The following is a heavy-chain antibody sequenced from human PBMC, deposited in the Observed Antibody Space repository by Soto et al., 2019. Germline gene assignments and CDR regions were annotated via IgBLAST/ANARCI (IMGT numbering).Heavy chain of an antibody. V-gene: IGHV3-23*01. CDR2: ISGSGGSP. Sequence: EVQLLESGGGLVQPGGSLRLSCAASGFTFSSYAMSWVRQAPGKGLEWVSAISGSGGSPYYADSVKGRFPISRDNSKNTLDLHMNSLRAEDTAVYYCAKGRGRWYLFDYWGQGTLVTVSS. J-gene: IGHJ4*02. CDR3: AKGRGRWYLFDY. CDR1: GFTFSSYA. D-gene: IGHD2-15*01.